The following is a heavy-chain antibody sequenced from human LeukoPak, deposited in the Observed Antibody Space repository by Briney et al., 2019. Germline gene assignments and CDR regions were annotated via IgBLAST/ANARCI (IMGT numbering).Heavy chain of an antibody. V-gene: IGHV4-61*01. J-gene: IGHJ4*02. D-gene: IGHD3-10*01. CDR3: ARMGSGSYPFDC. CDR2: IFYSGST. Sequence: SETLSLTCTVSGGSVSSTSHYWSWIRQPPGKGLECIGYIFYSGSTSYNPSLKSRVTMSVDTSKNQFSLRLSSVTAADTAVYYCARMGSGSYPFDCWGQGTLVTVSS. CDR1: GGSVSSTSHY.